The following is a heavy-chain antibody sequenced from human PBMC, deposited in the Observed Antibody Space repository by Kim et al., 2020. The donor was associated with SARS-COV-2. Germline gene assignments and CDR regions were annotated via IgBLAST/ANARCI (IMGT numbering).Heavy chain of an antibody. J-gene: IGHJ4*02. V-gene: IGHV3-15*01. CDR3: TTDRGAYCGGDCYEGY. D-gene: IGHD2-21*02. Sequence: PAKGRFTIARNASKNTVDLQMNSLKTEDTAVYYCTTDRGAYCGGDCYEGYWGQGTLVTVSS.